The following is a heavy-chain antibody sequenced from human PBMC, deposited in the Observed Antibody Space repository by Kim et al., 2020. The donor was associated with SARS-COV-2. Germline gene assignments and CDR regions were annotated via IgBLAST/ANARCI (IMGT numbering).Heavy chain of an antibody. Sequence: GGSLRLSCAASGFTFSSYAMHWVRQAPGKGLEWVAVISYDGSNKYYADSVKGRFTISRDNSKNTLYLQMNSLRAEDTAVYYCAGREDYYYGMDVWGQGTTVTVSS. CDR2: ISYDGSNK. J-gene: IGHJ6*02. CDR1: GFTFSSYA. D-gene: IGHD1-26*01. CDR3: AGREDYYYGMDV. V-gene: IGHV3-30*04.